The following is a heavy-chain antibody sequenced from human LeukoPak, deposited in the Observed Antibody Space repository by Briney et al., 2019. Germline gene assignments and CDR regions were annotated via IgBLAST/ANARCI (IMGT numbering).Heavy chain of an antibody. J-gene: IGHJ4*02. V-gene: IGHV3-30*18. CDR2: ISYDGSNK. D-gene: IGHD3-22*01. CDR1: GFTFSSYG. CDR3: AKDGPRYDSSGYPDW. Sequence: PGGALRLSCAASGFTFSSYGMHWVRQTPGKGLEWVAVISYDGSNKYYADSVKGRFTISRDNSKNTLYLQMNSLRAEDTAVYYCAKDGPRYDSSGYPDWWSQGTLVTVSS.